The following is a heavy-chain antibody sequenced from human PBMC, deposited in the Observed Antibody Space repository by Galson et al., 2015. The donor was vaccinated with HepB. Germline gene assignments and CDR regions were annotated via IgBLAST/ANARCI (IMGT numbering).Heavy chain of an antibody. Sequence: SLRLSCAASGFTFSSYWMSWVRQAPGKGLEWVANIKQDGSEKYYVDSVKGRFTISRDNAKNSLYLQMNSLRAEDTAVYYCARVEGGSYFFSGGLNYWGQGTLVTVSS. CDR1: GFTFSSYW. CDR3: ARVEGGSYFFSGGLNY. J-gene: IGHJ4*02. CDR2: IKQDGSEK. D-gene: IGHD1-26*01. V-gene: IGHV3-7*03.